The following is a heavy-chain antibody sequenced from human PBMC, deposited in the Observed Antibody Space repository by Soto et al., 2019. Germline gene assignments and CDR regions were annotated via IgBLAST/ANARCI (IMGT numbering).Heavy chain of an antibody. CDR1: GFTFSSYS. CDR3: ARVAYGSGSYYAMDV. Sequence: EVPLVESGGGLVKPGGSLRLSCAASGFTFSSYSMNWVRQAPGKGLEWVSSISSSSSYIYYADSVKGRFTISRDNAKNSLYLQMNSLRAEDTAVYYCARVAYGSGSYYAMDVWGQGTTVTVSS. J-gene: IGHJ6*02. V-gene: IGHV3-21*01. CDR2: ISSSSSYI. D-gene: IGHD3-10*01.